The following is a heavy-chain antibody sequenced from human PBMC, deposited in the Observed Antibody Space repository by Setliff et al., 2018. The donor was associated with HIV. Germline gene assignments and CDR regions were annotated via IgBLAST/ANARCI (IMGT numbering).Heavy chain of an antibody. D-gene: IGHD1-1*01. CDR2: ISSSGTTI. J-gene: IGHJ4*02. CDR3: AGSRGYFVQAD. CDR1: GFTFDDYA. Sequence: GGSLRLSCAASGFTFDDYAMHWVRQAPGKGLEWISGISSSGTTIYYADSVKGRFTISRDNAKNSLYLEMNSLRVEDTAVYYCAGSRGYFVQADWGQGTLVTVSS. V-gene: IGHV3-11*04.